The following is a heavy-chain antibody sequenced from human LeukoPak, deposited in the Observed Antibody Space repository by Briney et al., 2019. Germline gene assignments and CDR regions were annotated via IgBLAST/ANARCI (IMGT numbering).Heavy chain of an antibody. CDR3: ARVGVVGPGPAFDI. CDR2: IYYSGST. J-gene: IGHJ3*02. V-gene: IGHV4-31*03. Sequence: PSQTLSLTCTVSGGSISSGGYYWSWIRQHPGKGLEWIGYIYYSGSTYYNPSLKSRVTISVDTSKNQFSLKLSSVTAADTAVYYCARVGVVGPGPAFDIWGQGTMVTVSS. D-gene: IGHD2-21*01. CDR1: GGSISSGGYY.